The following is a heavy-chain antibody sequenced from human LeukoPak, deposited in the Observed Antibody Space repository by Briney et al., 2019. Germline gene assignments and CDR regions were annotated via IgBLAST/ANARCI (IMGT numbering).Heavy chain of an antibody. CDR3: VRAKSRIAAAGTWWFDP. CDR1: GLTFTSYA. D-gene: IGHD6-13*01. CDR2: MNPNSGNT. V-gene: IGHV1-8*03. J-gene: IGHJ5*02. Sequence: GSSVQVSCKASGLTFTSYAMKWVGQAPGPGLEWIGWMNPNSGNTGYAQKFQGRVTITRNTYISTADMELSSLRSEDTAVYYCVRAKSRIAAAGTWWFDPWGQGTLVTVSS.